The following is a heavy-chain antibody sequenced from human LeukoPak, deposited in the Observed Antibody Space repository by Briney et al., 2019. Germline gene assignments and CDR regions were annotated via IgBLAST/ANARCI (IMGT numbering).Heavy chain of an antibody. D-gene: IGHD2-2*01. CDR3: ARDHCSSTSCYFDY. CDR2: IYSGGST. V-gene: IGHV3-66*01. Sequence: AGGSLRLSCAASGFTFSDYYMSWIRQAPGKGLEWVSVIYSGGSTYYADSVKGRFTISRDNSKNTLYLQMNSLRAEDTAVYFCARDHCSSTSCYFDYWGQGTLVTVSS. J-gene: IGHJ4*02. CDR1: GFTFSDYY.